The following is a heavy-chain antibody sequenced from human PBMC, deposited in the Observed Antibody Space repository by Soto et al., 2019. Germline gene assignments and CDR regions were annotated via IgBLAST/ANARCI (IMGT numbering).Heavy chain of an antibody. V-gene: IGHV3-23*01. D-gene: IGHD3-10*01. CDR2: IXGXGXTX. CDR3: AKNSGWFNT. CDR1: GFPFSSTD. Sequence: GGSLRLSCAASGFPFSSTDITWVRQAPGKGLXWVXXIXGXGXTXXXXDSVKGRFTISRDNSMNTVYLQMNSLRADDTALYYCAKNSGWFNTWGQGALVTVSS. J-gene: IGHJ5*02.